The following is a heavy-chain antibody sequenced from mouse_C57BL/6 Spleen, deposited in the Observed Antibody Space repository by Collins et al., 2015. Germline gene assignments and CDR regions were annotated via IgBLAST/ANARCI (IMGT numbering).Heavy chain of an antibody. D-gene: IGHD2-14*01. CDR2: IRNKANGYTT. Sequence: EVKLVESGGGLVQPGGSLRLSCATSGFTFTDYYMSWVRQPPGKALEWLGFIRNKANGYTTEYSASVKGRFTISRDNSQSILYLQMNTLRAEDSATYYCARDMGRYDYAMDYWGQGTSVTVSS. CDR3: ARDMGRYDYAMDY. CDR1: GFTFTDYY. V-gene: IGHV7-3*02. J-gene: IGHJ4*01.